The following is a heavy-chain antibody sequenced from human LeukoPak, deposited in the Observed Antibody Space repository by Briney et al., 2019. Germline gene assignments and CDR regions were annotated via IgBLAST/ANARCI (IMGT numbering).Heavy chain of an antibody. D-gene: IGHD3-16*02. CDR1: GFTFSSYA. Sequence: PGGSLRLSCAASGFTFSSYAMSWVRQAPGKGLEWVSAISGSGGSTYYADSVKGRFTISRDNSKNTLYLQMNSLRAEDTAVYDCAKDHFSGMITFGGDIVFGYFDLWGRGTLVTVSS. J-gene: IGHJ2*01. CDR3: AKDHFSGMITFGGDIVFGYFDL. V-gene: IGHV3-23*01. CDR2: ISGSGGST.